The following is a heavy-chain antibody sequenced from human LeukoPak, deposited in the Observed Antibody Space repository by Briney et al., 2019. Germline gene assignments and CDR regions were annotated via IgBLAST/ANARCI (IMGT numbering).Heavy chain of an antibody. V-gene: IGHV4-39*01. J-gene: IGHJ4*02. CDR1: GGSFSSSSHN. D-gene: IGHD6-13*01. CDR3: ARHDRIIASPLV. CDR2: IYYSGTT. Sequence: SETVSLTCIVSGGSFSSSSHNWGWIRQPPGKGLEWIGSIYYSGTTYYNPSLKSRLTISVDTSKNQFSLKLSSVTAVDTAVYYCARHDRIIASPLVWGQGILVTVSS.